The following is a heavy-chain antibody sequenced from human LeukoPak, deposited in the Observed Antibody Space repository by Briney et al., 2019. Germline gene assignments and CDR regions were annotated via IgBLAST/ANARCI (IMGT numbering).Heavy chain of an antibody. CDR3: AKAPVVRWLQFVY. J-gene: IGHJ4*02. V-gene: IGHV3-30*02. CDR1: GFTFSSYG. Sequence: GRSLRLSCAASGFTFSSYGMHWVRQAPGKGLEWVAFIRYDGSNKYYADSVKGRFTISRDNSKNTLYLQMNSLRAEDTAVYYCAKAPVVRWLQFVYWGQGTLVTVSS. CDR2: IRYDGSNK. D-gene: IGHD5-24*01.